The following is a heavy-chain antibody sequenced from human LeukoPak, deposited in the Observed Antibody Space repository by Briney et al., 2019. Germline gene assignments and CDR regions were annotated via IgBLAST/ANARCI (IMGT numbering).Heavy chain of an antibody. Sequence: PGGSLRLSCAASGFTFSNFAMSWVRQAPGKGLEWVSTISSSGGSTYYPDSVKGRFTISRDNSKNTLHVQMNSLRAEDTAVYYCVKGSRTSRPYYFDYWGHGTLVTVSS. V-gene: IGHV3-23*01. CDR3: VKGSRTSRPYYFDY. CDR1: GFTFSNFA. D-gene: IGHD2-2*01. CDR2: ISSSGGST. J-gene: IGHJ4*01.